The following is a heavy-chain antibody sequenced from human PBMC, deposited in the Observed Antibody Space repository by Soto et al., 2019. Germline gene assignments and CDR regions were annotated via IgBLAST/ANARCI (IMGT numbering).Heavy chain of an antibody. V-gene: IGHV1-69*01. CDR3: AAGGSWARLDN. CDR2: IITAFGPA. Sequence: QVQLVQSGAEVKKPGSSLKVSCTASGGILNNYAISWLRHAPGQGLEWMGGIITAFGPAIYAQKFQGRVSITADESTQTAHMALSSLRSEDTAVYYCAAGGSWARLDNWGQGTLVTVSS. D-gene: IGHD6-13*01. J-gene: IGHJ4*02. CDR1: GGILNNYA.